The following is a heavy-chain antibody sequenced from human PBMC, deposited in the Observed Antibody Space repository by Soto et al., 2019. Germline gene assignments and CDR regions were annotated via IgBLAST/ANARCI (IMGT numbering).Heavy chain of an antibody. J-gene: IGHJ3*02. V-gene: IGHV4-34*01. Sequence: PSETLSLTCAVYGGSFSGYYWSWIRQPPGKGLEWIGEINHSGSTNYNPSLKSRVTISVDTSKNQFSLKLSSVTAADTAVYYCARGYGDYFAQAFDIWGQGTMVTVSS. CDR2: INHSGST. CDR3: ARGYGDYFAQAFDI. D-gene: IGHD4-17*01. CDR1: GGSFSGYY.